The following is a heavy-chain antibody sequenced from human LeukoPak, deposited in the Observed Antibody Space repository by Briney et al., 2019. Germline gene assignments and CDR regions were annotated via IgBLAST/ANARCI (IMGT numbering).Heavy chain of an antibody. V-gene: IGHV3-23*01. CDR3: AKRVRDSYNTPIDY. D-gene: IGHD5-24*01. J-gene: IGHJ4*02. Sequence: PGGSLRLSCAASGFTFSNYAMNWVRLAPGKGLEWVSGDSTGNTETFYADSVKGRFTISRDISKNTLYLQMNSLRVEDTALYYCAKRVRDSYNTPIDYWGQGTLVTVSS. CDR2: DSTGNTET. CDR1: GFTFSNYA.